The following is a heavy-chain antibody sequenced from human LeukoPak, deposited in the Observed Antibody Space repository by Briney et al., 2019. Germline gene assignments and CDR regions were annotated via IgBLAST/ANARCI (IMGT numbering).Heavy chain of an antibody. Sequence: GGSLRLSCAASGFTFSSYAMSWVRQAPGKGLEWVSAISGSGGSTYYADSVKGRFTISRDNSKNTLYLQMNSLRAEDTAVYYCAKAHNQIAYCSSTSRYAGFDYWGQGTLVTVSS. CDR3: AKAHNQIAYCSSTSRYAGFDY. CDR1: GFTFSSYA. D-gene: IGHD2-2*01. CDR2: ISGSGGST. J-gene: IGHJ4*02. V-gene: IGHV3-23*01.